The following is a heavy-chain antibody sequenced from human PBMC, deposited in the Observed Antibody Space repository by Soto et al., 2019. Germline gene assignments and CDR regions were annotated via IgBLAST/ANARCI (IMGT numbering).Heavy chain of an antibody. CDR2: ISYDGSNK. CDR1: GFTFSSYG. D-gene: IGHD3-22*01. J-gene: IGHJ4*02. CDR3: AKDLFQYYYDSSVNPNPFDY. V-gene: IGHV3-30*18. Sequence: GGSLRLSCAASGFTFSSYGMHWVRQAPGKGLEWVAVISYDGSNKYYADSVKGRFTISRDNSKNTLYLQMNSLRAEDTAVYYCAKDLFQYYYDSSVNPNPFDYWGQGTLVTVSS.